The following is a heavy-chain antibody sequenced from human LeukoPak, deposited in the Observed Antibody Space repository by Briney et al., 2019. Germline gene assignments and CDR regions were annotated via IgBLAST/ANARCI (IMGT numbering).Heavy chain of an antibody. Sequence: ASVKDTCQASGYTFTSYGISWVRQAPGQGVEWMGWISAYNGNTNYAQKLQGRVTMTTDTSTSTAYMELRSLRSDDTAVYYCARGTITFGGVIVKFDYWGQGTLVTVSS. CDR2: ISAYNGNT. V-gene: IGHV1-18*04. CDR3: ARGTITFGGVIVKFDY. CDR1: GYTFTSYG. J-gene: IGHJ4*02. D-gene: IGHD3-16*02.